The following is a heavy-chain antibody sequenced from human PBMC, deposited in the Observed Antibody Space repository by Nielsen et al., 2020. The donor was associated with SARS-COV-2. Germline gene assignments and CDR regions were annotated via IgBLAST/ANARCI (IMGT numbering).Heavy chain of an antibody. D-gene: IGHD3-22*01. J-gene: IGHJ3*01. CDR2: ISYDGSNE. Sequence: GGSLRLSCAASGFTFSHFPMHWVRQAPGKGLEWMAIISYDGSNEHYADSVKGRFTVSRDNSKDTVHLEMNSLKLEDTAVYYCVKPTGFNVVSLPNANRDDVWGQGTMVTVSS. CDR1: GFTFSHFP. V-gene: IGHV3-30-3*01. CDR3: VKPTGFNVVSLPNANRDDV.